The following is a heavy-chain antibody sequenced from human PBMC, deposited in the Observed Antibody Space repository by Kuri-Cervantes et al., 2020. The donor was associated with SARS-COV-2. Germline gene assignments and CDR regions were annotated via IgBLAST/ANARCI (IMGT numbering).Heavy chain of an antibody. CDR3: AREDIVVVPAAIAHTYNWFDP. Sequence: LSLTCAASGFTFSSYAMHWVRQAPGKGLEWVAVISYDGSNKYYADSVKGRFTISRDNSKNTLYLQMNSLRAEDTAVYYCAREDIVVVPAAIAHTYNWFDPWGPGTLVTVSS. CDR1: GFTFSSYA. V-gene: IGHV3-30-3*01. D-gene: IGHD2-2*01. CDR2: ISYDGSNK. J-gene: IGHJ5*02.